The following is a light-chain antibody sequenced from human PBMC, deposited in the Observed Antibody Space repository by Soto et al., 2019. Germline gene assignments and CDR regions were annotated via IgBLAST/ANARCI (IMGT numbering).Light chain of an antibody. J-gene: IGLJ1*01. CDR2: DVN. V-gene: IGLV2-14*03. CDR1: SSDVGGYNF. CDR3: CSYTSSSTHV. Sequence: QSALTQRASVSGSPGQSITISCTGTSSDVGGYNFVSWYQQHPGKVPKLMIFDVNRRPSGVSDRFSGSKSGNTASLTISGLQAEDEGDYYCCSYTSSSTHVFGIGTKLTVL.